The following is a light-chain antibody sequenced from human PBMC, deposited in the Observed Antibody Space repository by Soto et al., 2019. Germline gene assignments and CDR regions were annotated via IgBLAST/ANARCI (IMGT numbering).Light chain of an antibody. CDR2: EVS. CDR1: SSDVGAYNY. J-gene: IGLJ2*01. Sequence: QSVLTQPPSASGSPGQSVTISCTGTSSDVGAYNYVSWYQQHPGKAPKLMIYEVSKRPSGVPDRFSGSKSGNTASLTASGLQAEDEADYYCSSYAGRNIVVFGGGTKVTVL. CDR3: SSYAGRNIVV. V-gene: IGLV2-8*01.